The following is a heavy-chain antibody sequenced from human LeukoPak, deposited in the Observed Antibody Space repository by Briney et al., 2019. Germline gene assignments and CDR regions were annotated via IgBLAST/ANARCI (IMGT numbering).Heavy chain of an antibody. CDR2: IYYSGST. D-gene: IGHD2-21*02. Sequence: SQTLSLTCTVSGGSISSGGYYWSWIRQHPGKGLEWIGYIYYSGSTYYNPPLKSRVTISVDTSKNQFSLKLSSVTAADTAVYYCARVVTDAFDIWGQGTMVTVSS. J-gene: IGHJ3*02. CDR1: GGSISSGGYY. V-gene: IGHV4-31*03. CDR3: ARVVTDAFDI.